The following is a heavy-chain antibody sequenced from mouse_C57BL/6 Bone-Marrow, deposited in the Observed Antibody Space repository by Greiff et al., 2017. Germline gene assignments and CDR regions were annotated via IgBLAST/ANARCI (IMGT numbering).Heavy chain of an antibody. CDR2: INPNNGGT. CDR1: GYTFTDYY. CDR3: ARLAAYYSKGSYFYY. Sequence: EVQLQQSGPELVKPGASVKISCKASGYTFTDYYMNWVKQSHGKSLEWIGDINPNNGGTSYNQKFKGKATLTVDKSSSTAYMELRSLTSEDSAVYYCARLAAYYSKGSYFYYWGQGTTLTVSS. J-gene: IGHJ2*01. D-gene: IGHD2-5*01. V-gene: IGHV1-26*01.